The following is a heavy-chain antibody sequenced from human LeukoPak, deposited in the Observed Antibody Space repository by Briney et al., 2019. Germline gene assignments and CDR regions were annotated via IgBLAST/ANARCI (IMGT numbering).Heavy chain of an antibody. CDR2: ISPADSNA. J-gene: IGHJ5*02. V-gene: IGHV5-51*04. D-gene: IGHD1-7*01. CDR1: GYSFTSLW. CDR3: ARAIAPYNWNYVWFDP. Sequence: GESLKISCKGSGYSFTSLWIVWARQMPGKGLEWMGLISPADSNARYSPSFQGQVTFSADKPINTAYLQWSSLRASDTAIYYCARAIAPYNWNYVWFDPWGQGTLVTVSS.